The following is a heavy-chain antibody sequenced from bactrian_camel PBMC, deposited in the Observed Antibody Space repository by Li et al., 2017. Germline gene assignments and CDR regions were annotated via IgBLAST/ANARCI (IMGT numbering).Heavy chain of an antibody. CDR2: IGWSGSAE. V-gene: IGHV3S60*01. J-gene: IGHJ4*01. D-gene: IGHD1*01. Sequence: QVQLVESGGGSVQSGGSLRLSCVVSGCTYQPVCLGWFRQAPGKEREGISCIGWSGSAEYYADSVKGRFTISRDNAKNTLYLQMVDLKPEDTATYFCAAESRLCPSLAPRSYTYWGQGTQVTVS. CDR3: AAESRLCPSLAPRSYTY. CDR1: GCTYQPVC.